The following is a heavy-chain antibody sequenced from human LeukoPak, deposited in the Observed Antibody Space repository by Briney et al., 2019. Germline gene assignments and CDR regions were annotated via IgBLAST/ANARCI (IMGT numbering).Heavy chain of an antibody. V-gene: IGHV3-30*18. Sequence: GGSLRLSCAASGFTFSSYGMHWVRQAPGKGLEWVAVISYDGSNKYYADSVKGRFTISRDNSKNTLYLQMNSLRAEDTAVYYCAKGPISYYYDSSASWGQGTLVTVSS. CDR1: GFTFSSYG. D-gene: IGHD3-22*01. J-gene: IGHJ5*02. CDR3: AKGPISYYYDSSAS. CDR2: ISYDGSNK.